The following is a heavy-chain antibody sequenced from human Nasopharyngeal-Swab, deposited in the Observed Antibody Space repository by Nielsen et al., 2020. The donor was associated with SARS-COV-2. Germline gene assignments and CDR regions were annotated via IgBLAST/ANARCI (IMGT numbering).Heavy chain of an antibody. Sequence: GESLKISCAASGFSFSDFYVSWIRQAPGKGLEWVSYIHTSGTYTDYADSVKGRFTISRDNAKNSLYLQMNSLRAEDTAVYYCARDRGKAAAGTNWFDPWGQGTLVTVSS. CDR2: IHTSGTYT. J-gene: IGHJ5*02. D-gene: IGHD6-13*01. CDR3: ARDRGKAAAGTNWFDP. V-gene: IGHV3-11*06. CDR1: GFSFSDFY.